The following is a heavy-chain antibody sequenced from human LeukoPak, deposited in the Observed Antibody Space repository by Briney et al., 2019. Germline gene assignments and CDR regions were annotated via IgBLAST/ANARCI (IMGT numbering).Heavy chain of an antibody. J-gene: IGHJ4*02. V-gene: IGHV3-23*01. CDR3: AKDRSSLYEAYYFDY. D-gene: IGHD6-13*01. Sequence: GGSLRLSCAASGFDLSTYEMNWVRQAPGKGLEWVSAISGSGGSTYYADSVKGRFTISRDNSKNTLYLQMNSLRAEDTAVYYCAKDRSSLYEAYYFDYWGQGTLVTVSS. CDR2: ISGSGGST. CDR1: GFDLSTYE.